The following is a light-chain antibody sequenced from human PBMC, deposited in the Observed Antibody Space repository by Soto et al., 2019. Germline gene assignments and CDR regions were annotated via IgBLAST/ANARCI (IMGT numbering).Light chain of an antibody. CDR1: QSISNW. Sequence: DIQMTQSPSTLSASVGDRVTISCRASQSISNWLAWYQQKPGKAPKLLIYKASSLESGDPSRFSGSGSGTEFTLTLSSLQPDDFAAYYCQEYKTYSYTLGQGTQLEI. CDR2: KAS. J-gene: IGKJ2*01. CDR3: QEYKTYSYT. V-gene: IGKV1-5*03.